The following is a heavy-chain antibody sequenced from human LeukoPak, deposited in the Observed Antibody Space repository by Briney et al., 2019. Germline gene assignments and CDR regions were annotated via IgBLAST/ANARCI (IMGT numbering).Heavy chain of an antibody. Sequence: PSETLSLTCTVSGGSISSSDYYWSWIRQPPGKGLEWLGNIYYTGSTSYNPSLKSRVTISVDTFRNQFSLHLSSVTAADTAAYYCARENYCTNGVCWAFDPWGQGTLVTVSS. J-gene: IGHJ5*02. CDR3: ARENYCTNGVCWAFDP. D-gene: IGHD2-8*01. CDR1: GGSISSSDYY. CDR2: IYYTGST. V-gene: IGHV4-39*07.